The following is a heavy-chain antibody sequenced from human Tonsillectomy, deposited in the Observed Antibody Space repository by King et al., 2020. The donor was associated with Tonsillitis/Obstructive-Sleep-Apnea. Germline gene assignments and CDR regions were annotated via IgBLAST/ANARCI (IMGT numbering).Heavy chain of an antibody. CDR3: ARQRGSPDLALVDLYYNYMDV. Sequence: VQLQQWGAGLLKPSETLSLTCAVSGGPFSPHYWSWIRQSPGKGLEWIGEITHNGMTKYSPSLRSRVTMSIDTSKNHLSLRLTSVTAADSAVYYCARQRGSPDLALVDLYYNYMDVWGTGTTVTVSS. CDR2: ITHNGMT. J-gene: IGHJ6*03. D-gene: IGHD3-16*01. CDR1: GGPFSPHY. V-gene: IGHV4-34*01.